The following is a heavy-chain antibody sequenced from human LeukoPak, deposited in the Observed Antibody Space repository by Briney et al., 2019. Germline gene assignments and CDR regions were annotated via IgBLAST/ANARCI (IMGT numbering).Heavy chain of an antibody. Sequence: PGGSLRLSCAASGFTFSNSWMSWVRQAPGKGLEWVGRIKSKTDGGTTDYAAPGKGRFTISRDDSKNTLYLQMSSRKIEDTAVYYCTTGPVSGGSWGQGTLVTVSS. CDR2: IKSKTDGGTT. CDR1: GFTFSNSW. D-gene: IGHD1-26*01. CDR3: TTGPVSGGS. J-gene: IGHJ5*02. V-gene: IGHV3-15*01.